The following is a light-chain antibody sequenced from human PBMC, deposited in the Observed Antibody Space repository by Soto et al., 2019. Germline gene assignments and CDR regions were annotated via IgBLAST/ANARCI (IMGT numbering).Light chain of an antibody. J-gene: IGKJ1*01. V-gene: IGKV1-9*01. CDR3: QKLNAYPPWT. CDR1: QGISSN. Sequence: QLTQSPSSLSASVGEGVTITCLASQGISSNLAWYQQKPGRAPKLLIFGASTLQSGVPSRFSGSGSGTDFTLTISSLQPEDFATYFCQKLNAYPPWTFGQGTKVDIK. CDR2: GAS.